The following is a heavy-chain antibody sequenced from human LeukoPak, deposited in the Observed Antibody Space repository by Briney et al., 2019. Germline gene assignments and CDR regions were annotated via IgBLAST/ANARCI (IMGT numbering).Heavy chain of an antibody. CDR3: ARDQRVTGRPDIDY. CDR1: GFTFRNHW. V-gene: IGHV3-74*03. D-gene: IGHD6-6*01. J-gene: IGHJ4*02. Sequence: GGSLRLSCAASGFTFRNHWMHWVRQTPGKGLVWVSRISSDGSSTTYADSAKGRFTISRDNAKNTLYLQMNNLRAEDTAMYYCARDQRVTGRPDIDYWGQGTLVIVSS. CDR2: ISSDGSST.